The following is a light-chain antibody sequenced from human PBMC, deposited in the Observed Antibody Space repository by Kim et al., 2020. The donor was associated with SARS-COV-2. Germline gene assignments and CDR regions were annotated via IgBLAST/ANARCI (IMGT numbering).Light chain of an antibody. CDR1: QSLLHSNGYNY. J-gene: IGKJ4*01. CDR2: LGS. Sequence: PASISCRSSQSLLHSNGYNYLDWYLQKPGQSPQLLIYLGSNRASGVPDRFSGSGSGTDFTLKISRVEAEDVGVYYCMQALQTRLTFDGGTKVDIK. CDR3: MQALQTRLT. V-gene: IGKV2-28*01.